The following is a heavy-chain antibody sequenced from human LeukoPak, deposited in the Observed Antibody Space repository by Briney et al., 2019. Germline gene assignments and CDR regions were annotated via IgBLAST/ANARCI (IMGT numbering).Heavy chain of an antibody. V-gene: IGHV1-46*01. J-gene: IGHJ2*01. CDR3: ARDRVVAGIVIGSWYFDL. CDR2: INPSGGST. D-gene: IGHD6-19*01. CDR1: GYTFTSYY. Sequence: ASVKVSCKASGYTFTSYYMHWVRQAPGQGLEWMGIINPSGGSTSYAQKFQGRVTMTRDTSTSTVYMELSSLRSEDTAVYYCARDRVVAGIVIGSWYFDLWGRGTLVTVSS.